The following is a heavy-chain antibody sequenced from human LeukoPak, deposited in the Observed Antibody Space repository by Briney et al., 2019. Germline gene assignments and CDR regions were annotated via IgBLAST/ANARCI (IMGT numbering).Heavy chain of an antibody. CDR3: LLHGNFDY. D-gene: IGHD2-15*01. V-gene: IGHV3-48*03. J-gene: IGHJ4*02. Sequence: GGSLRLSCAASGFTFSSYEMNWVRQAPGKGLEWVSYISSSGSTIYYADSVKGRFTISRDNSKNTLYLQMNSLRAEDTAVYYCLLHGNFDYWGQGTLVTVSS. CDR2: ISSSGSTI. CDR1: GFTFSSYE.